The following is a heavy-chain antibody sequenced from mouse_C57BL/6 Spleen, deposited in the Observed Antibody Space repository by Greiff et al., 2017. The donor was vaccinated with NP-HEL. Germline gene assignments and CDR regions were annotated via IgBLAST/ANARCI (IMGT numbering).Heavy chain of an antibody. J-gene: IGHJ1*03. Sequence: EVQRVESGGGLVKPGGSLKLSCAASGFTFSSYAMSWVRQTPEKRLEWVATISDGGSYTYYPDNVKGRFTISRDNAKNNLYLQMSHLKSEDTAMYYCASPGCGNPYVDVWGTGATVTVSS. CDR2: ISDGGSYT. CDR1: GFTFSSYA. D-gene: IGHD4-1*01. CDR3: ASPGCGNPYVDV. V-gene: IGHV5-4*01.